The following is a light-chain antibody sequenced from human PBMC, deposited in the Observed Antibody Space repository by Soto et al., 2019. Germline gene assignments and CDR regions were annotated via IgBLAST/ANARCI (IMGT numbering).Light chain of an antibody. V-gene: IGLV2-8*01. CDR3: SSYAGSNNLHVL. Sequence: QSVLTQPASVSGSPGQSITISCTGTNSDVGGYNFVSWYQQHPGKAPKLMIFEVIKRPSGVPDRFSGSKSGNTASLTVSGLQAEDEADYYCSSYAGSNNLHVLFGGGTKLTVL. CDR1: NSDVGGYNF. CDR2: EVI. J-gene: IGLJ2*01.